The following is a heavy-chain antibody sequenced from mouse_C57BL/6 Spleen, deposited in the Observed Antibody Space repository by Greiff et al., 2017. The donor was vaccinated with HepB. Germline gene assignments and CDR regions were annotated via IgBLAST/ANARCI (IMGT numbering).Heavy chain of an antibody. CDR1: GFTFSDYG. V-gene: IGHV5-17*01. Sequence: EVKLMESGGGLVKPGGSLKLSCAASGFTFSDYGMHWVRQAPEKGLEWVAYISSGSSTIYYADTVKGRFTISRDNAKNTLFLQMNSLRSEDTAMYYCARSFYYGSSYYAMDYWGQGTSVTVSS. J-gene: IGHJ4*01. CDR2: ISSGSSTI. CDR3: ARSFYYGSSYYAMDY. D-gene: IGHD1-1*01.